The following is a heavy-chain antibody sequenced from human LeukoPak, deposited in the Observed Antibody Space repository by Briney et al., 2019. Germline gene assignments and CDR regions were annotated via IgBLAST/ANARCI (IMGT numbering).Heavy chain of an antibody. V-gene: IGHV3-7*03. CDR3: ARDQYDTWSRRGNFDS. Sequence: GGSLRLSCAASGFTFSNFWMNWVRQAPGKGLEWVANIKQDGSVKHYVDSVKGRFTISRDNTKNSLYLQMNSLRAEDTAVFYCARDQYDTWSRRGNFDSWGQGTLVIVSS. J-gene: IGHJ4*02. CDR2: IKQDGSVK. CDR1: GFTFSNFW. D-gene: IGHD3-3*01.